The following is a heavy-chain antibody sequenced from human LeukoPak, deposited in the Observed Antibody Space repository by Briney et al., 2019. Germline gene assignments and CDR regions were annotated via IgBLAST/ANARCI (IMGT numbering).Heavy chain of an antibody. J-gene: IGHJ4*02. CDR3: TRSSFPYYFDY. CDR2: SQTDGSGT. Sequence: GGSLRLSCVASGFRFSGYAIHWVRQAPGQGLVWVSCSQTDGSGTTYADSVKGRFTISRDNAKNTLYLQMNSVRAEDTAVYYCTRSSFPYYFDYWGQGTLVTVSS. D-gene: IGHD3-16*01. CDR1: GFRFSGYA. V-gene: IGHV3-74*01.